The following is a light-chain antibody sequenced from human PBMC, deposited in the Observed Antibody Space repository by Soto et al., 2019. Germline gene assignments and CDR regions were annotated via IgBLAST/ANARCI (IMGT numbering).Light chain of an antibody. CDR1: SSDVGGYNY. J-gene: IGLJ2*01. Sequence: QSVLTQPRSVSGSPGQSVTISCTGTSSDVGGYNYVSWYQQHPGKAPQLMICDVSKRPSGVPDRCSGSKSGNTASLTISGLQAEDEADYYCCSYAGSYTVLFGGWNKLTVL. CDR2: DVS. CDR3: CSYAGSYTVL. V-gene: IGLV2-11*01.